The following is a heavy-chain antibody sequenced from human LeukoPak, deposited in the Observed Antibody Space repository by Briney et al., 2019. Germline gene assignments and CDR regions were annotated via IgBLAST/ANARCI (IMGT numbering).Heavy chain of an antibody. V-gene: IGHV4-59*08. D-gene: IGHD3-22*01. J-gene: IGHJ5*02. CDR1: GGSISTYY. Sequence: SETLSLTCTVSGGSISTYYWSWIRQPPGKGLEWIGYVYYSGGTNYNPSLQSRVTISVDTSKNQFSLKLSSVTAADTAVYYCARHGNYYDTSQSDPWGQGTLVTVSS. CDR2: VYYSGGT. CDR3: ARHGNYYDTSQSDP.